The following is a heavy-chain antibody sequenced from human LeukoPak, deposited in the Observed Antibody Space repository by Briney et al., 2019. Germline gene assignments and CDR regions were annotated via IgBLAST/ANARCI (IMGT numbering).Heavy chain of an antibody. D-gene: IGHD2-2*01. V-gene: IGHV3-21*01. CDR1: GFTFRSYS. Sequence: GGSLRLSCAASGFTFRSYSMNWVRQAPGKGLEWVSAIDPSSNYIYYADSVKGRFTISRDNAENSLYLQMNSLRVEDTAVYYCARAPTVLVGYCSSSSCQADYWGQGTLVTVSS. J-gene: IGHJ4*02. CDR3: ARAPTVLVGYCSSSSCQADY. CDR2: IDPSSNYI.